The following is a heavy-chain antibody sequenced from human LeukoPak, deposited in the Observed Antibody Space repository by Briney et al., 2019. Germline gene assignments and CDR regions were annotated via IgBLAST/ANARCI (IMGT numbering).Heavy chain of an antibody. CDR3: ARGAPEYYFDH. Sequence: SETLSLTCAVYGGSFSGYYWSWIRQPPGKGLEWIGEINHSGSTNYNPSLKSRVTISVDTSKNQFSLKLSSVTAADTAVYYCARGAPEYYFDHWGQGTLVTVSS. J-gene: IGHJ4*02. CDR2: INHSGST. D-gene: IGHD1-14*01. CDR1: GGSFSGYY. V-gene: IGHV4-34*01.